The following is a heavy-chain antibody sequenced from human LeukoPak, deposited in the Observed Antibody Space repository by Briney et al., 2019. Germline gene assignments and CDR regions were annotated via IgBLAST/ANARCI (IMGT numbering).Heavy chain of an antibody. CDR3: ASEGDGYNPFDY. Sequence: SETLSLTCTVSGGSISSSSYYWGWIRQPPGKGLEWIGSIYYSGNTYYNPSLKSRVTISVDTSKNQFSLKLSSVTAADTAVYYCASEGDGYNPFDYWGQGTLVTVSS. CDR1: GGSISSSSYY. V-gene: IGHV4-39*01. J-gene: IGHJ4*02. CDR2: IYYSGNT. D-gene: IGHD5-24*01.